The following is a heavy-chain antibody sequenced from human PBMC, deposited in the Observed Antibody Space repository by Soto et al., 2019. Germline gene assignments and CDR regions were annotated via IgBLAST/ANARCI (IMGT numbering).Heavy chain of an antibody. CDR3: AKDRFGYSSGWYSADY. CDR1: GFTFSSYG. Sequence: QVQLVESGGGVVQPGRSLRLSCAASGFTFSSYGMHWVRQAPGKGLEWVAVISYDGSNKYYADSVKGRFTISRDNSKNTLYLQMNSLRAEDTAVYYCAKDRFGYSSGWYSADYWGQGTLVTVSS. V-gene: IGHV3-30*18. J-gene: IGHJ4*02. CDR2: ISYDGSNK. D-gene: IGHD6-19*01.